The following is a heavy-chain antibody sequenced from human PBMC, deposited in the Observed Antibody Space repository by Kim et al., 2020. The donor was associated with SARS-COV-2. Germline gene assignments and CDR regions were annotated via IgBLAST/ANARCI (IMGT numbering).Heavy chain of an antibody. V-gene: IGHV4-39*01. CDR3: ARLGFYARKIAVAGTPTDY. D-gene: IGHD6-19*01. Sequence: RVTISVDTSKNQFSLKLSSVTAADTAVYYCARLGFYARKIAVAGTPTDYWGQGTLVTVSS. J-gene: IGHJ4*02.